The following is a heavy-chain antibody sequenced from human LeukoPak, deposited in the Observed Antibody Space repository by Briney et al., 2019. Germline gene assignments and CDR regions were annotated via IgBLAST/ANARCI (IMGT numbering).Heavy chain of an antibody. CDR2: ISSGSKYI. V-gene: IGHV3-21*01. CDR1: GFTFSSYS. J-gene: IGHJ4*02. D-gene: IGHD3-9*01. Sequence: GGSLRLSCADSGFTFSSYSMNWVRQAPGKGLEWVSSISSGSKYIYNADSVKGRFTISRDNAKNSLYLQMNSLRAEDTAVYYCARGHYDVLAASYKWTPDYWGQGTLVTVSS. CDR3: ARGHYDVLAASYKWTPDY.